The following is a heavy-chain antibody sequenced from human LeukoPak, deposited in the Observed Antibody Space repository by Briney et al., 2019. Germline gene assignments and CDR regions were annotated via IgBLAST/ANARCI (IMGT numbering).Heavy chain of an antibody. Sequence: ASVKVSCKASGGTFSSYAISWVRQAPGQGLEWMGRIIPILGIANYAQKFQGRVTITADKSTSTAYMDLSSLRSEDTAVYYCAGAGGDYYYFDYGGQGTLVTVSS. J-gene: IGHJ4*02. CDR2: IIPILGIA. V-gene: IGHV1-69*04. CDR3: AGAGGDYYYFDY. D-gene: IGHD3-16*01. CDR1: GGTFSSYA.